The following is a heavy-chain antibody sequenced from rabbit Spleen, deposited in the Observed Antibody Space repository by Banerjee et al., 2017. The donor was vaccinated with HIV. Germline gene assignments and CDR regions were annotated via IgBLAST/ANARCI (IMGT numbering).Heavy chain of an antibody. Sequence: QQQLEESGGGLVKPGGTLTLTCKASGFSFSRNYYMCWVRQDPGKGLECIACIYPDSSGSTYYTSWAKGRFTTSKTASTTVTLQMTSLTAADTGAYFWARNYVNAFYPWGPGTLVTVS. CDR2: IYPDSSGST. V-gene: IGHV1S45*01. CDR1: GFSFSRNYY. D-gene: IGHD1-1*01. CDR3: ARNYVNAFYP. J-gene: IGHJ2*01.